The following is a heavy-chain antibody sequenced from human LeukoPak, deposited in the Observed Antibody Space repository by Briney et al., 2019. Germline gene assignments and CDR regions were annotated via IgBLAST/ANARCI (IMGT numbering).Heavy chain of an antibody. J-gene: IGHJ6*02. Sequence: SETLSLTCTVSGGSISSGDYYWSWIRQPPGTGLEWIGYIYCSGSTYYNPSLKSRVTISVDTSKNQFSLKLSSVTAADTAVYYCASVDSSYYYGMDVWGQGTTVTVSS. D-gene: IGHD5-18*01. CDR2: IYCSGST. V-gene: IGHV4-30-4*01. CDR3: ASVDSSYYYGMDV. CDR1: GGSISSGDYY.